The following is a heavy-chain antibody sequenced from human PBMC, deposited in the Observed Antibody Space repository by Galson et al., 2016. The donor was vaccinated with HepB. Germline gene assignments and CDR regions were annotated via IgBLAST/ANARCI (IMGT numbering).Heavy chain of an antibody. CDR3: ARSEYFYDDSGSQAYYSFGLDV. J-gene: IGHJ6*02. CDR1: GGSISSSHW. V-gene: IGHV4-4*02. CDR2: IYYTGST. D-gene: IGHD3-22*01. Sequence: ETLSLTCVVSGGSISSSHWWSWVRQPPGTGLEWIGEIYYTGSTNYNPSLKSRVTISVDRSNNQFSLKVNSVTAADTAVYYCARSEYFYDDSGSQAYYSFGLDVWGQGTTVIVSS.